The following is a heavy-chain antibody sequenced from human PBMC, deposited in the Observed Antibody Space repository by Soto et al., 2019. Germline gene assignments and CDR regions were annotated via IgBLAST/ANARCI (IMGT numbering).Heavy chain of an antibody. V-gene: IGHV3-30-3*01. Sequence: QVQLVESGGGVVQPGRSLRLSCAASGFTFSSYAMHWVRQAPGKGLEWVAVISDDGSNKYYADSVKGRFTISRDNSKNTLYLQMNSLRAEDTAVYYCARDNSYYDSSGYLDYGGQGTLVTVSS. CDR3: ARDNSYYDSSGYLDY. D-gene: IGHD3-22*01. J-gene: IGHJ4*02. CDR2: ISDDGSNK. CDR1: GFTFSSYA.